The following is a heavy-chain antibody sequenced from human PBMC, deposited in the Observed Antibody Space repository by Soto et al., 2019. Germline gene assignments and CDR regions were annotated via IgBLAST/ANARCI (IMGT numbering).Heavy chain of an antibody. D-gene: IGHD3-22*01. CDR1: GDSISSYY. J-gene: IGHJ1*01. V-gene: IGHV4-59*01. CDR2: IYYSGST. CDR3: ARLYYYDSSGYYYGYFQH. Sequence: SETLSLTCSVSGDSISSYYWSWIRQPPGKGLEWIGYIYYSGSTNYNPSLKSRVTISVDTSKNQFSLKLSSVTAADTAVYYCARLYYYDSSGYYYGYFQHWGQGTLVTVSS.